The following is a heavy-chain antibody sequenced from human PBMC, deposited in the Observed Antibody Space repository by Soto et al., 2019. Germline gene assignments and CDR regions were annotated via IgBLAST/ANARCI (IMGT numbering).Heavy chain of an antibody. J-gene: IGHJ4*02. CDR1: GASIRSNNR. D-gene: IGHD1-26*01. CDR2: IFHSGST. Sequence: QVQLQESGPGLVKPSGTLSLTCAVSGASIRSNNRWSWVRQPPGKGLEWIGEIFHSGSTNYNPSLKTRLTISVANSKNQFALKLSSVTAADTAVYYCARVYSGSYSDSWGRGTLVTVSS. CDR3: ARVYSGSYSDS. V-gene: IGHV4-4*02.